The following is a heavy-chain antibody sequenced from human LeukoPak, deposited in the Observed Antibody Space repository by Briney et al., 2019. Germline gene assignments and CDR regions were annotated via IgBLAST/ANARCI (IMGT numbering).Heavy chain of an antibody. D-gene: IGHD3-10*01. J-gene: IGHJ4*02. CDR1: GYTLTELS. CDR2: FDPEDGET. V-gene: IGHV1-24*01. CDR3: ARGGPYYYGSGSYFDY. Sequence: GASVKVSCKVSGYTLTELSMHWVRQAPGKGLEWMGGFDPEDGETIYAQRFQGRVTMTEDTSTDTAYMELSSLRSEDTAVYYCARGGPYYYGSGSYFDYWGQGTLVTVSS.